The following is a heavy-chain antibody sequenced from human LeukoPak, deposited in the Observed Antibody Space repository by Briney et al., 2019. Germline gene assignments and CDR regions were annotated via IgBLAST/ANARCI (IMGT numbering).Heavy chain of an antibody. J-gene: IGHJ5*02. Sequence: SETLSLTCAVYGGSFSGYYRSWIRQPPGKGLEWIGEINHSGSTNYNPSLKSRVTISVDTSKNQFSLKLSSVTAADTAVYYCARDSELELIGWFDPWGQGTLVTVSS. CDR2: INHSGST. CDR3: ARDSELELIGWFDP. D-gene: IGHD1-7*01. V-gene: IGHV4-34*01. CDR1: GGSFSGYY.